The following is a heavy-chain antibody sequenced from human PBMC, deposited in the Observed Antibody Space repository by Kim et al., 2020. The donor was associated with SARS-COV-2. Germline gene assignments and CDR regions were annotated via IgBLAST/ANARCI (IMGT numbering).Heavy chain of an antibody. CDR1: GFTFSSYE. D-gene: IGHD2-8*01. J-gene: IGHJ4*02. CDR3: ARRVYAILDY. CDR2: ISSSGSTI. Sequence: GGSLRLSCAASGFTFSSYEMNWVRQAPGKGLEWVSYISSSGSTIYYADSVKGRFTISSNNAKNSLYLQMNSLRAEDTAVYYCARRVYAILDYLGQGTLVTVSS. V-gene: IGHV3-48*03.